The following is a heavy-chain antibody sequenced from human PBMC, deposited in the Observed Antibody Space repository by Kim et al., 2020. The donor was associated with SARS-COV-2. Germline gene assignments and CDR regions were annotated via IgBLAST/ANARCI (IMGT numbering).Heavy chain of an antibody. J-gene: IGHJ6*02. CDR1: GFTFSSYA. V-gene: IGHV3-23*01. Sequence: GGSLRLSCAASGFTFSSYAMTWVRQAPGKGLEWVSAISGSGGSTYYADSVKGRFTISRDNARNTLYLQMNSLTAEDTAVYYCAKDVEGMLVVAALWDGMDVWGQGTTVTVSS. D-gene: IGHD3-22*01. CDR2: ISGSGGST. CDR3: AKDVEGMLVVAALWDGMDV.